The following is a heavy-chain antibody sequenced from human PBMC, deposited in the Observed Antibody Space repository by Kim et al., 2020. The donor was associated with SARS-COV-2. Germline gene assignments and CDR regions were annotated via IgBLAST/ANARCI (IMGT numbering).Heavy chain of an antibody. J-gene: IGHJ4*02. V-gene: IGHV3-23*01. Sequence: SEGITSYIDSVKGRFTISGDNSKNTMYLQMNNLRAEDTALYFCARGVTYWGQGTLVTVSP. CDR2: SEGIT. CDR3: ARGVTY. D-gene: IGHD2-21*02.